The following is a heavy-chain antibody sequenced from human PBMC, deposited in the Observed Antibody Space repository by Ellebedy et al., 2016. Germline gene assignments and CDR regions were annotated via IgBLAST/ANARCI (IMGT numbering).Heavy chain of an antibody. CDR1: GFTFSDHY. CDR2: IRNKANSYST. J-gene: IGHJ4*02. D-gene: IGHD1-26*01. Sequence: GESLKISCAASGFTFSDHYMDWVRQAPGKGLEWVGRIRNKANSYSTEYAASVEGRFTVSRDDSRNSVYLQMNSLRAEDTAVYYCARGGSYSTWHYWGQGTLVTVSS. CDR3: ARGGSYSTWHY. V-gene: IGHV3-72*01.